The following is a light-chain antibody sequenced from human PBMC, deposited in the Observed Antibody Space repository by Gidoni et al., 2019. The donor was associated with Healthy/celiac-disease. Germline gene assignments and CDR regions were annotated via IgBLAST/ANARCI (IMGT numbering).Light chain of an antibody. CDR3: QQYGSSPPYT. CDR2: GAS. J-gene: IGKJ2*01. V-gene: IGKV3-20*01. CDR1: QSVSSSY. Sequence: EILLTQSPGTLSLSPGERATLSCRASQSVSSSYLAWYQQKPGQAPRLLIYGASSRATGIPDRFSGSGSETDFTLTISRLEPEDFAVYYCQQYGSSPPYTFGQGTKLEIK.